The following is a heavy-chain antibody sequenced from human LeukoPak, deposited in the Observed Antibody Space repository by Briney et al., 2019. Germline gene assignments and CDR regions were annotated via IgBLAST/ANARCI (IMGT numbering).Heavy chain of an antibody. J-gene: IGHJ3*02. CDR1: GLTFSNAW. CDR3: ATDTATEARHI. V-gene: IGHV3-15*01. Sequence: GGSLRLSCVASGLTFSNAWMTWVRQAPGKGLEWVGLIRSKTDGGTTDYAAPLKDRFTILRDDSKSTLFLQMDSLKADDTAVYYCATDTATEARHIWGQGTTVTVSS. CDR2: IRSKTDGGTT. D-gene: IGHD2-21*02.